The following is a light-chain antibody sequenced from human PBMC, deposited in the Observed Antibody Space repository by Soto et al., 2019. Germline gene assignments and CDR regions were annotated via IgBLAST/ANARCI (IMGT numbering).Light chain of an antibody. CDR1: KLGDKY. CDR2: QDS. CDR3: QAWDSSTPVV. Sequence: SYELTQPPSVSVSPGQTASITCSGDKLGDKYACWYQQKPGQSPVLVIYQDSKRPSGIPERFSGSKSGNTATLTISGTQAMDEADYYCQAWDSSTPVVFGGGTKVPVI. J-gene: IGLJ2*01. V-gene: IGLV3-1*01.